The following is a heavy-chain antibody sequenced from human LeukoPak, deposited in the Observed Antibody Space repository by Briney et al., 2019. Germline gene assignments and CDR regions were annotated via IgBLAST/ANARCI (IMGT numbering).Heavy chain of an antibody. CDR2: IYTSGST. CDR3: ASSTTVTPVSY. V-gene: IGHV4-4*09. Sequence: QPSETLSLTCTVSGGSISSYYWSWIRQPPGKGLEWIGYIYTSGSTNYNPSLKSRVTISVDTSKNQFSLKLSSVTAAGTAVYYCASSTTVTPVSYWGQGTLVTVSS. D-gene: IGHD4-17*01. J-gene: IGHJ4*02. CDR1: GGSISSYY.